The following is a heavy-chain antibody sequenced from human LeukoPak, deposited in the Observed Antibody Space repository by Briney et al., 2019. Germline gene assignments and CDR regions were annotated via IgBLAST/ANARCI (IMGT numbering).Heavy chain of an antibody. CDR1: GFTFSSYS. J-gene: IGHJ3*02. D-gene: IGHD3-16*01. Sequence: GGSLRLSCAASGFTFSSYSMNWVRQAPGKGLEWVSYISSSSSTIYYADSVKGRFTISRDNAKNSLYLQMNSLRAEDTAVYYCARDTRGEPQPPDAFDIWGQGTMVTVSS. CDR2: ISSSSSTI. CDR3: ARDTRGEPQPPDAFDI. V-gene: IGHV3-48*01.